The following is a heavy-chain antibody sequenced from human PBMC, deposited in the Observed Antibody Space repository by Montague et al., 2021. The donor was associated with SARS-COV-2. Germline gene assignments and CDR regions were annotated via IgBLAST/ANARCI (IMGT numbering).Heavy chain of an antibody. CDR3: ARGGGDSADYYYYAMDV. CDR1: GGSISSYY. V-gene: IGHV4-59*01. Sequence: SETLSLTCAVYGGSISSYYWSWIRQPPGKGLQWIGYIYNNGSTNCNTSLKSRVTLSIDTSKNQFSLKLTSVTAADTAVYYCARGGGDSADYYYYAMDVWGQGTTVTVSS. J-gene: IGHJ6*02. D-gene: IGHD2-21*02. CDR2: IYNNGST.